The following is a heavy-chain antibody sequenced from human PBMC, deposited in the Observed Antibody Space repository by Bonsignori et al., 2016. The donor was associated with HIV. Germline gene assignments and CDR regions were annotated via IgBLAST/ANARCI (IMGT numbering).Heavy chain of an antibody. J-gene: IGHJ6*03. CDR3: AKVGTGTIFYYFYMDV. CDR1: GFVFSGYG. CDR2: IRYDGRDI. Sequence: GGSLRLSCAASGFVFSGYGMHWVRQAPGKGLEWVAFIRYDGRDIYYADSVKGRFTISRDDSKDTLYLQMNSLRAEDTAVYYCAKVGTGTIFYYFYMDVWGKGTTVTVSS. V-gene: IGHV3-30*02. D-gene: IGHD7-27*01.